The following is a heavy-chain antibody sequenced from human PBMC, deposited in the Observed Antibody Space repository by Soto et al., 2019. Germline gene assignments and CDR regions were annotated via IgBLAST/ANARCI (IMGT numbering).Heavy chain of an antibody. D-gene: IGHD3-22*01. V-gene: IGHV3-11*01. J-gene: IGHJ6*02. CDR2: ISSSGSTI. CDR1: GFTFSDYY. CDR3: ARDDYYDSSGYGTDV. Sequence: VGSLRLSCAASGFTFSDYYMSWIRQAPGKGLEWVSYISSSGSTIYYADSVKGRFTISRDNAKNSLYLQMNSLRAEDAAVYYCARDDYYDSSGYGTDVWGQGTTVTVSS.